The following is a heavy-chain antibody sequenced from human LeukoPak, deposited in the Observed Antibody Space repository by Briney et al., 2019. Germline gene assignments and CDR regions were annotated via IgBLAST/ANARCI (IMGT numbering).Heavy chain of an antibody. V-gene: IGHV1-2*02. CDR2: INPNSGGT. D-gene: IGHD3-22*01. CDR1: GYTFADYY. Sequence: ASVKVSCKASGYTFADYYMHWVRQAPGQGLEWMGWINPNSGGTNYAQKFQGRVTMTRDTSISTAYMELSRLRSDDTAVYYCARASYYYDSSGYPGYYFDYWGQGTLVTVSS. J-gene: IGHJ4*02. CDR3: ARASYYYDSSGYPGYYFDY.